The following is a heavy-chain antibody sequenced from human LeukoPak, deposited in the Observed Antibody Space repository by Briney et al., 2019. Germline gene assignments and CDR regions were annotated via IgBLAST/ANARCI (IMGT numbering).Heavy chain of an antibody. D-gene: IGHD1-1*01. J-gene: IGHJ6*03. CDR2: ISGSGGST. CDR3: AKTGRYNWNEADYMDV. V-gene: IGHV3-23*01. CDR1: GFTFSSYG. Sequence: GGTLRLSCAASGFTFSSYGMSWVRQAPGKGLEWVSAISGSGGSTYYADSVKGRFTISRDNSKNTLYLQMNSLRAEDTAVYYCAKTGRYNWNEADYMDVWGKGTTVTVSS.